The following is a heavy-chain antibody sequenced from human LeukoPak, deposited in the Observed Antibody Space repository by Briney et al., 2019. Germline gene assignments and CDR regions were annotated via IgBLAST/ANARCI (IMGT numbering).Heavy chain of an antibody. J-gene: IGHJ6*03. D-gene: IGHD6-6*01. Sequence: PSETLSLTCTVSGGSISSYYWSWIRQPAGKGLEWIGRIYTSGSTNYNPSLKSRVTMSVDTSKNQFSLKLSSVTAADTAVYYCARGRDEYSSSSRYYYYYMDVWGEGTTVTVSS. CDR3: ARGRDEYSSSSRYYYYYMDV. CDR2: IYTSGST. CDR1: GGSISSYY. V-gene: IGHV4-4*07.